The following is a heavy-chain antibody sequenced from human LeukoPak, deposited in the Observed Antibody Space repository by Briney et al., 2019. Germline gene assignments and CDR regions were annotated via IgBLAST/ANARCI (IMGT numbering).Heavy chain of an antibody. CDR1: GFTFSSYE. CDR3: ARVHWFGSHAFDI. J-gene: IGHJ3*02. Sequence: PGGSLRLSCAASGFTFSSYEMNWVRQAPGKGLEWVSYISSSGSTIYYADSVKGRFTISRDNSKNTLYRQMNSLRAEDTAVYYCARVHWFGSHAFDIWGQGTMVTVSS. CDR2: ISSSGSTI. D-gene: IGHD3-10*01. V-gene: IGHV3-48*03.